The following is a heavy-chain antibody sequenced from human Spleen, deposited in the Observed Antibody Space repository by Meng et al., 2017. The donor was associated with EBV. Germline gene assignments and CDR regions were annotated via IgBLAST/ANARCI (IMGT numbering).Heavy chain of an antibody. Sequence: GSDVKLRGHSVTDAFTASVSSYPKHYITWVRQAPGQGLECLGWINPRNGSTNSAQSFQGWSTMPRDTPTSTVYLELSSQRSDGTAVYYCARGSPTSTHLDDWGQGTLVTVSS. CDR3: ARGSPTSTHLDD. CDR1: VSSYPKHY. D-gene: IGHD2/OR15-2a*01. CDR2: INPRNGST. V-gene: IGHV1-2*04. J-gene: IGHJ4*02.